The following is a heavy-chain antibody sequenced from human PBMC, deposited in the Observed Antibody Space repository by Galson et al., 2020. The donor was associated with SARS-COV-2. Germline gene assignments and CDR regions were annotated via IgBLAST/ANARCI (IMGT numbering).Heavy chain of an antibody. Sequence: ASETLSLTCTVSGGSINSYYWGWIRQPPGMGLEYIGYIYYSGSTNYNPSLKSRVTISVDTSKNQFSLRLSSVTAADTAVYYCARLPAAAYYFDYWGQGTLGTVSS. CDR3: ARLPAAAYYFDY. V-gene: IGHV4-59*08. CDR1: GGSINSYY. CDR2: IYYSGST. D-gene: IGHD2-2*01. J-gene: IGHJ4*02.